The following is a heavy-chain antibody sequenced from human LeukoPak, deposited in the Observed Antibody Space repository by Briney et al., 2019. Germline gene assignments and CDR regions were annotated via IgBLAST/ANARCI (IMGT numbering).Heavy chain of an antibody. J-gene: IGHJ5*02. Sequence: TSETLSLTCAVSGGSISSGGYSWSWIRQPPGRGLEWIGYIYHSGSTYYNPSLKSRVTISVDRSKNQFSLKLSSVTAADTAVYYCVRTRNWFDPWGQGTLVTVSS. CDR3: VRTRNWFDP. V-gene: IGHV4-30-2*01. CDR1: GGSISSGGYS. CDR2: IYHSGST.